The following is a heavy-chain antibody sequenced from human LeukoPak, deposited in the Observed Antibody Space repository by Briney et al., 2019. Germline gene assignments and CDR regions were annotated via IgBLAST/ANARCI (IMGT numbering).Heavy chain of an antibody. CDR2: IYYSGST. CDR3: ARHAAVVVAVFVCWFDP. D-gene: IGHD2-15*01. J-gene: IGHJ5*02. CDR1: GGSISSSSYY. V-gene: IGHV4-39*01. Sequence: SETLSLTCTVSGGSISSSSYYWGWIRQPPGKGLEWIGSIYYSGSTYYNPSLKSRVTISVDTSKNQFSLKLSSVTAADTAVYYCARHAAVVVAVFVCWFDPWGQGTLVTVSS.